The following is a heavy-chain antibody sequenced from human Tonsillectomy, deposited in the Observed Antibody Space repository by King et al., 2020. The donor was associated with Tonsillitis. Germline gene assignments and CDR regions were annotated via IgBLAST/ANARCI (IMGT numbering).Heavy chain of an antibody. Sequence: VTLKESGPVLVKPTETLTLTCTVSGFSLSNARMGVSWIRQPPGKALEWLAHIFSNDEKSYSTSLKSRLTISKDTSKSQEVLTMTNMDPVDTATYYCARGYSGGHWPYYYGMDVWGQGTTVTVSS. CDR1: GFSLSNARMG. J-gene: IGHJ6*02. D-gene: IGHD1-26*01. CDR2: IFSNDEK. CDR3: ARGYSGGHWPYYYGMDV. V-gene: IGHV2-26*01.